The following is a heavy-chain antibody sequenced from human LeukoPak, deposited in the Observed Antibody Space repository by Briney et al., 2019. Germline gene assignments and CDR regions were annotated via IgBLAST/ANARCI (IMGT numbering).Heavy chain of an antibody. J-gene: IGHJ4*02. CDR1: GFTFSSYA. V-gene: IGHV3-23*01. CDR2: ISGSRITT. Sequence: RGSLRLSCAASGFTFSSYAMSWVRQPPGKGLEWVSHISGSRITTYYADSVKGRFTISRDNSKNTLYLQMNSLRAEDTAVYYCAKIVLRYFDWLLSVPNKSDYWGQGTLVTVSS. CDR3: AKIVLRYFDWLLSVPNKSDY. D-gene: IGHD3-9*01.